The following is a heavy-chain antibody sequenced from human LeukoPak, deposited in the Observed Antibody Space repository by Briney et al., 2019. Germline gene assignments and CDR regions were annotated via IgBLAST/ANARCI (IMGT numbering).Heavy chain of an antibody. CDR3: ARNDPFTISLRDYYGMDV. Sequence: SETLSLTCTVSGGSISSYYWTWIRQPPGKGLEWIGYIYYSGSTNYNLSLKSRVTISVDTSKNQFSLRLSSVTAADTAVYYCARNDPFTISLRDYYGMDVWGQGTTVTVSS. CDR2: IYYSGST. V-gene: IGHV4-59*01. D-gene: IGHD3-3*01. J-gene: IGHJ6*02. CDR1: GGSISSYY.